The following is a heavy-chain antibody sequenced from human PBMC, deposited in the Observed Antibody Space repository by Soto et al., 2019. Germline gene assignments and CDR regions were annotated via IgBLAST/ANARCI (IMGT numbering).Heavy chain of an antibody. V-gene: IGHV3-23*01. CDR1: GFTFSSYA. J-gene: IGHJ6*03. D-gene: IGHD3-3*01. Sequence: EVQLLESGGGLVQPGGSLRLSCAASGFTFSSYAMSWVRQAPGKGLEWVSAISGSGGSTYYADSVKGRFTISRDNSKNTLYLQMNRLRAEDTAVYYYAKGLSGFGFVYYMDVWGKGTTVTVSS. CDR2: ISGSGGST. CDR3: AKGLSGFGFVYYMDV.